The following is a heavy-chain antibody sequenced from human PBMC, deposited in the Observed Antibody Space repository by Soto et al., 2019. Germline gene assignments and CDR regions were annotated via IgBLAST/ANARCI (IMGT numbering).Heavy chain of an antibody. Sequence: SETLSLTCSVSGASITTYYWSWIRQPPGKGLEWIGSISYSGSTKYNPSLEGRVMISLDTSKNQFSLRLTSVTAADTALYYCARDWDSSGLFDPWGQGALVTVSS. CDR3: ARDWDSSGLFDP. J-gene: IGHJ5*02. V-gene: IGHV4-59*01. CDR1: GASITTYY. D-gene: IGHD3-10*01. CDR2: ISYSGST.